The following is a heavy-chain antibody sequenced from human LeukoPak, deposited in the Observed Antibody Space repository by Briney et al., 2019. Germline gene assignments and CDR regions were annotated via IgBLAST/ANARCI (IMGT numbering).Heavy chain of an antibody. Sequence: GGSLRLSCAASGFTFSSYAMSWVRQALGKGLEWVSAISGSGGSTYYADSVKGRFTISRDNSKNTLYLQMNSLRAEDTAVYYCARKSTWALDYWGQGTLVTVSS. CDR2: ISGSGGST. V-gene: IGHV3-23*01. CDR1: GFTFSSYA. D-gene: IGHD1-26*01. CDR3: ARKSTWALDY. J-gene: IGHJ4*02.